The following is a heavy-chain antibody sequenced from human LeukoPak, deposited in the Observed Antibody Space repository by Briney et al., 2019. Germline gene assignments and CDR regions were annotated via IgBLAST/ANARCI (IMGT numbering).Heavy chain of an antibody. J-gene: IGHJ4*02. V-gene: IGHV5-51*01. CDR2: IFPGDSDT. CDR1: GYTFTKYW. CDR3: ASEYCSGGNCYFDY. Sequence: GESLRISCQGSGYTFTKYWIVWVRQMPGKGLEWMAIIFPGDSDTRHSPSFQGQVTISADKSISTAYLQWSSLKASDTAIYYCASEYCSGGNCYFDYWGQGTLVTVSS. D-gene: IGHD2-15*01.